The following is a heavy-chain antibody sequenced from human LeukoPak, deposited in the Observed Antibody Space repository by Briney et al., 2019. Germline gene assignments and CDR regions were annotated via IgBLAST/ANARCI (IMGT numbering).Heavy chain of an antibody. CDR3: ARGDFWSGYSSHYYYYGMDV. CDR2: ISGSGGST. J-gene: IGHJ6*02. D-gene: IGHD3-3*01. CDR1: GFTFSSYA. V-gene: IGHV3-23*01. Sequence: GGSLRLSCAASGFTFSSYAMSWVRQAPGKEVEWVSAISGSGGSTYYADSVKGRFTISRDNSKNTLYLQMNSLRAEDTAVYYCARGDFWSGYSSHYYYYGMDVWGQGTTVTVSS.